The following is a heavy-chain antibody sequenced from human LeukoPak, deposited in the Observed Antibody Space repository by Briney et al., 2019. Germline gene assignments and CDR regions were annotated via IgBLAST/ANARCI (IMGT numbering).Heavy chain of an antibody. CDR3: ARQEPGNWYDP. J-gene: IGHJ5*02. D-gene: IGHD1-26*01. V-gene: IGHV4-38-2*01. Sequence: SETLSLTCAVSGYSINSGYYWGWIGQAPGKGLEWIGSIYHSGNTYYNPSLKSRVTISVDTSKKHFSLKLSSVTAADTAVYYCARQEPGNWYDPLGQGTLVTVSS. CDR2: IYHSGNT. CDR1: GYSINSGYY.